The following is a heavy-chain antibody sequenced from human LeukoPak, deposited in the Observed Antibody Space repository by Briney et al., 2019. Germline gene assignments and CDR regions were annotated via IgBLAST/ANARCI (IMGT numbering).Heavy chain of an antibody. CDR2: IDGSGRYI. J-gene: IGHJ5*02. V-gene: IGHV3-21*01. Sequence: GGSLRLSCTASGFTFSSYSLNWVRQAPGKGLEWVSSIDGSGRYIYYADSVKGRFTISRDNAKNSLYLQMNSLRAEDTALYYCVREVSGDPWHNWFDPWGQGTLVTVSS. CDR1: GFTFSSYS. D-gene: IGHD4-17*01. CDR3: VREVSGDPWHNWFDP.